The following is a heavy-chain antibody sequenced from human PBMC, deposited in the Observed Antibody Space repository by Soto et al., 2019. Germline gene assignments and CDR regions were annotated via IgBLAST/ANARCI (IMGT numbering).Heavy chain of an antibody. V-gene: IGHV4-31*03. CDR1: GGSISSGGYY. D-gene: IGHD5-18*01. J-gene: IGHJ4*02. Sequence: SLSCTVSGGSISSGGYYWSWIRQHPGKGLEWIGYIYYSGSTYYNPSLKSRVTISVDTSKNQFSLKLSSVTAADTAVYYCARGRIQLFDYWGQGTLVTVSS. CDR2: IYYSGST. CDR3: ARGRIQLFDY.